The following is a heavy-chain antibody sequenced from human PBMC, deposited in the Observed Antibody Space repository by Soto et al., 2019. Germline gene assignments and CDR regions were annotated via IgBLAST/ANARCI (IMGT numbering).Heavy chain of an antibody. CDR1: GGYISSSNG. V-gene: IGHV4-4*02. D-gene: IGHD6-13*01. CDR2: IYHSGST. Sequence: SLTWAVSGGYISSSNGWSWVRQPPGKGLEWIVEIYHSGSTKYNPSLKSLVTISVDKSKNQFSLKLSSVTAADTAVYYCARFDASAGRYYYGMDVWGQGTTVTVSS. CDR3: ARFDASAGRYYYGMDV. J-gene: IGHJ6*02.